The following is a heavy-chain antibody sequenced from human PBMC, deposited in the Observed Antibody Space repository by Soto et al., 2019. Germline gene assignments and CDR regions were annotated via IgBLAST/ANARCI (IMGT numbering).Heavy chain of an antibody. CDR1: GSTFSSYA. V-gene: IGHV1-69*01. D-gene: IGHD6-13*01. CDR2: IIPIFGTA. J-gene: IGHJ4*02. Sequence: QVQLVQSGAEVKKPGSSVKVSCKASGSTFSSYAISWVRQAPGQGLEWMGGIIPIFGTANYAQKFQGRVTITADESTSTAYMELSSLRSEDTAVYYCARVSYSSSWWGPFDYWGQGTLVTVSS. CDR3: ARVSYSSSWWGPFDY.